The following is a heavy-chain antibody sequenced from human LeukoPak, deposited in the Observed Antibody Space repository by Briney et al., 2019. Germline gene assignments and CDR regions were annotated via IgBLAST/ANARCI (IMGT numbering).Heavy chain of an antibody. V-gene: IGHV4-59*01. Sequence: SETLSLTCIVSGGSTHNFYWSWIRQPPGKGLEWIGYIYYSGSTNYNPSLKSRVTISVDTSKNQFSLKLSSVTAADTAVYYCARGIDRIAARTYYFDYWGQGTLVTVSS. CDR1: GGSTHNFY. D-gene: IGHD6-13*01. J-gene: IGHJ4*02. CDR2: IYYSGST. CDR3: ARGIDRIAARTYYFDY.